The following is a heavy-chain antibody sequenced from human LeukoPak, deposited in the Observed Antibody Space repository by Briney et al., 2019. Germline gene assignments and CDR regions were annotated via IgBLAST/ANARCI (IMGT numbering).Heavy chain of an antibody. CDR1: GFTFSNHA. CDR3: AKKGQADDGGKPD. CDR2: ITRGVGST. J-gene: IGHJ4*02. Sequence: GGSLRLSCAASGFTFSNHALGWVRQAPGKGLECVSAITRGVGSTYYADSVKGRFTISRDNSKNTLYLQMNNLRVDDTAVYYCAKKGQADDGGKPDWGQGTLVTVFS. V-gene: IGHV3-23*01.